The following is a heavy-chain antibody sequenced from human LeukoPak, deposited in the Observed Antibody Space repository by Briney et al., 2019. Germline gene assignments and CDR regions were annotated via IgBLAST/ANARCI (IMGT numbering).Heavy chain of an antibody. J-gene: IGHJ4*02. Sequence: GGSLRLSCTASGFTFSSYTMSWVRQAPGKGMKWVSTITTGGPNTYYADSVKGRFTVSRDDSKNTLYLQMNSLRAEDTAVYYCAKDGGLWVSAHWGDSWGRGTLVTVSS. CDR2: ITTGGPNT. V-gene: IGHV3-23*01. D-gene: IGHD7-27*01. CDR1: GFTFSSYT. CDR3: AKDGGLWVSAHWGDS.